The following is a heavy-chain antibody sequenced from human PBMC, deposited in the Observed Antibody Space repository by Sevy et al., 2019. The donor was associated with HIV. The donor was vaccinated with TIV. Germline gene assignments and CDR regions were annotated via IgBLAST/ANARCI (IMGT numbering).Heavy chain of an antibody. CDR2: IYYSGST. D-gene: IGHD3-16*02. J-gene: IGHJ6*03. V-gene: IGHV4-31*03. Sequence: SETLSLTCTVSGGSISSGGYYWSWIRQNPGKGLEWIGYIYYSGSTYYNPSLKSRVTISVDTSKNQFSLKLSAVTAADTAVYYCARDLSKQGMDVWGKGTTVTVSS. CDR1: GGSISSGGYY. CDR3: ARDLSKQGMDV.